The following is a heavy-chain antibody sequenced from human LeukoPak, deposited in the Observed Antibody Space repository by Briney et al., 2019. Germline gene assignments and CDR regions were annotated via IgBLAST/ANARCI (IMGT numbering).Heavy chain of an antibody. D-gene: IGHD3-10*01. CDR3: ARDRNAMVRGVPHYYFDY. CDR1: GYTFTSYG. CDR2: ISAYNGNT. V-gene: IGHV1-18*01. J-gene: IGHJ4*02. Sequence: ASVKVSCKASGYTFTSYGISWVRQAPGQGLEWMGWISAYNGNTNYAQKLQGRVTMTTDTSTSTAYMELRSLRSDDTAVYYCARDRNAMVRGVPHYYFDYWGQGTLVTVSS.